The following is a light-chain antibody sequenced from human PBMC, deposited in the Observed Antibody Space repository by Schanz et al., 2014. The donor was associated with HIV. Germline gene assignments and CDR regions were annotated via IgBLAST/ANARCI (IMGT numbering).Light chain of an antibody. V-gene: IGKV3-20*01. CDR3: QYFGNSGGT. CDR2: GAY. Sequence: IVLTQSPGTLSLSPGERATLSCRASQSVSSTYIAWYQQKPGQAPRILIYGAYNRATGIPDRFSGSGSGADFTLTISSLEPEDFAVYYCQYFGNSGGTFGGGTKVEIK. J-gene: IGKJ4*01. CDR1: QSVSSTY.